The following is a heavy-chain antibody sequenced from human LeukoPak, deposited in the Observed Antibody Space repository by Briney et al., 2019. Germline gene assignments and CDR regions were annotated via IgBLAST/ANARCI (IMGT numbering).Heavy chain of an antibody. CDR1: GGSISSGDYY. CDR3: ARGDTAMAPIDY. Sequence: PSETLSLTCTVSGGSISSGDYYWSWIRQPPGKGLEWIGYTYYSGSTYYNPSLKSRVTISVDTSKNQFSLKLSSVTAADTAVYYCARGDTAMAPIDYWGQGTLVTVSS. V-gene: IGHV4-30-4*01. D-gene: IGHD5-18*01. J-gene: IGHJ4*02. CDR2: TYYSGST.